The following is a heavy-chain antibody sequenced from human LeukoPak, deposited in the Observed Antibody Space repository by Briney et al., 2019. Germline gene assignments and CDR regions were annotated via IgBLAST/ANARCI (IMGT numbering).Heavy chain of an antibody. D-gene: IGHD5-18*01. J-gene: IGHJ4*02. CDR2: IFTDGST. V-gene: IGHV4-4*08. CDR3: AGEIPRGYRFDY. Sequence: PSETLSLTCSVSGDSISTYHWSWIRQPPGKGLEWIAYIFTDGSTSYNPSLKSRVTISVDTSKNQFSLKLRSVTAADTAVYYCAGEIPRGYRFDYWGRGTPVTVSS. CDR1: GDSISTYH.